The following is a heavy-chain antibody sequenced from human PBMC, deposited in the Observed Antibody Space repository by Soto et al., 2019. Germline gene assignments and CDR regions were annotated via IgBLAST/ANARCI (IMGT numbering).Heavy chain of an antibody. J-gene: IGHJ3*02. CDR1: GFTFSSYG. CDR2: IWYDGSNK. V-gene: IGHV3-33*01. D-gene: IGHD2-8*01. Sequence: GGSLRLSCAASGFTFSSYGMHWVRQAPGKGLEWVAVIWYDGSNKYYADSVKGRFTISRDNSKNTLYLQMNSLRAEDTAVYYCAIPAIMVYAIGAFDIWGQGTMVTVSS. CDR3: AIPAIMVYAIGAFDI.